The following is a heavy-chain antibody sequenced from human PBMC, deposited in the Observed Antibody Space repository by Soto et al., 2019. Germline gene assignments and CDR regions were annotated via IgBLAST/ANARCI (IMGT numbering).Heavy chain of an antibody. V-gene: IGHV4-39*01. J-gene: IGHJ4*02. CDR1: GASTSSNSYY. Sequence: SETLSLTCTVSGASTSSNSYYWGCFRQPPGKGLEWIGSIFYSGSTYYNPSLKSRVTISVDTSKDQFSLKLSSVTAADTAVYYCATRIIGYCTGGSCYPTPYFFDYWGQGTQVTVSS. D-gene: IGHD2-15*01. CDR3: ATRIIGYCTGGSCYPTPYFFDY. CDR2: IFYSGST.